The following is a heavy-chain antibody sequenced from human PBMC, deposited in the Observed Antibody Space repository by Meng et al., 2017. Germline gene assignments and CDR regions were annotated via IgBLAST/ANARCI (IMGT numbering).Heavy chain of an antibody. Sequence: GQLGESGGGLIQPGGSLRRSCEDSGFTFNNYWMHWVRQVPGKGLVWVSRISGDGSITNYADSVKGRFTISRDNAKNTLYLQMNSLRPEDTAVYYCLDEAPRSDYWGQGSLVTVSS. V-gene: IGHV3-74*02. D-gene: IGHD1-1*01. CDR1: GFTFNNYW. CDR3: LDEAPRSDY. CDR2: ISGDGSIT. J-gene: IGHJ4*02.